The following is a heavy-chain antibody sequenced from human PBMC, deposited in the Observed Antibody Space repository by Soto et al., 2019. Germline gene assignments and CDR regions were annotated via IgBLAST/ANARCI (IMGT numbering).Heavy chain of an antibody. D-gene: IGHD1-26*01. J-gene: IGHJ4*02. CDR1: GFSFSGSA. Sequence: GGSLRLSCTASGFSFSGSAMHWVRQASGKGLEWVGRIRSKSNKYATLYAASVKGRFTITRDDSQNTAYLQMESLKSEDTAVYYCSSGSYYSSYWGQGTLVTVSS. V-gene: IGHV3-73*01. CDR2: IRSKSNKYAT. CDR3: SSGSYYSSY.